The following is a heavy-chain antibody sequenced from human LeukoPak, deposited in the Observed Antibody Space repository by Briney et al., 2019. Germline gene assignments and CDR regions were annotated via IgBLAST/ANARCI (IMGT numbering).Heavy chain of an antibody. CDR2: ISSSSSTI. J-gene: IGHJ6*03. D-gene: IGHD2-2*01. CDR1: GFTFSSYT. V-gene: IGHV3-48*01. Sequence: AGGSLRPSCAASGFTFSSYTMNWVRQAPGKGLEWVSYISSSSSTIYYADSVKGRFTISRDNAKNSLYLQMNSLRAEDTAVYYCARAPQIYCSSTSCHYYYYYYMDVWGKGTTVTVSS. CDR3: ARAPQIYCSSTSCHYYYYYYMDV.